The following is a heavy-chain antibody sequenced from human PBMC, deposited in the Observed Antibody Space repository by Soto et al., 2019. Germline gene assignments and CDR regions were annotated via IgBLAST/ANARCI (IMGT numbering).Heavy chain of an antibody. CDR3: AKDSSGYPGGYFDY. CDR2: ISGSGGST. Sequence: EVQLLESGGGLVQPGGSLRLSCAASGFTFSSYAISWVRQAPGKGLEWVSVISGSGGSTYYADSVKGRFTISRDTSKNTRYLQMNSLRAEDTAVYYCAKDSSGYPGGYFDYWGQGTLVTVSS. CDR1: GFTFSSYA. V-gene: IGHV3-23*01. J-gene: IGHJ4*02. D-gene: IGHD3-22*01.